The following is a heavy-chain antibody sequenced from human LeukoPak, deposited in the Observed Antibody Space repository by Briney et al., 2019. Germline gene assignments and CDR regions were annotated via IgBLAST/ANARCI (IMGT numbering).Heavy chain of an antibody. CDR1: GSSFTSYW. V-gene: IGHV5-51*01. Sequence: PGESLQISCKGSGSSFTSYWIGWVRQVPGKGLEWMGIIYPGDSDTRYSPSFQGQVTISADKSISTAYLQWSSLKASDTAMYYCASPGSGTTNYYGMDVWGQGTTVTVSS. CDR2: IYPGDSDT. CDR3: ASPGSGTTNYYGMDV. J-gene: IGHJ6*02. D-gene: IGHD1-1*01.